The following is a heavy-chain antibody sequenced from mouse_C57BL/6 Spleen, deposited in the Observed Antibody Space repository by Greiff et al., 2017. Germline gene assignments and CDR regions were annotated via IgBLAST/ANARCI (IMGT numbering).Heavy chain of an antibody. D-gene: IGHD1-2*01. CDR2: ISSGSSTI. J-gene: IGHJ4*01. V-gene: IGHV5-17*01. CDR3: ARKALISAMDD. Sequence: EVKLVESGGGLVKPGGSLKLSCAASGFTFSDYGMHWVRQAPEKGLEWVAYISSGSSTIYYADTVKGRFTISRDNAKNTLFLQMTSLRSEDTAMYYCARKALISAMDDWGQGTSVTVSS. CDR1: GFTFSDYG.